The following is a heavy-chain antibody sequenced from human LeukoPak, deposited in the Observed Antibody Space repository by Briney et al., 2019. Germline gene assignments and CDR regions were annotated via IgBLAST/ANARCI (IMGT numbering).Heavy chain of an antibody. CDR2: IYHSGST. V-gene: IGHV4-38-2*01. D-gene: IGHD6-6*01. CDR3: ARHSHSNSSGYYYYMDV. CDR1: GYSISSGYY. J-gene: IGHJ6*03. Sequence: SETLSLTCAVSGYSISSGYYWGWIRQPPGKGLEWIGSIYHSGSTYYNPSLKSRVTISVDTSKNQFSLKLSSVTAADTAVYYCARHSHSNSSGYYYYMDVWGKGTTVIVSS.